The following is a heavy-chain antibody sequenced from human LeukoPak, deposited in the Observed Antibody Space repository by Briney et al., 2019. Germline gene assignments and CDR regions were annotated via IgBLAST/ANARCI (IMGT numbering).Heavy chain of an antibody. D-gene: IGHD6-19*01. V-gene: IGHV3-7*05. CDR3: ARVAVPGPRYYYYGMDV. Sequence: GGSLRLSCADSGFTFTSYWMTWVRQAPGRGLEWVANIKEDGSEKYYVDSVKGRFTISRDNAKNSLYLHMNSLRAEDTAVYYCARVAVPGPRYYYYGMDVWGQGTTVTVSS. J-gene: IGHJ6*02. CDR1: GFTFTSYW. CDR2: IKEDGSEK.